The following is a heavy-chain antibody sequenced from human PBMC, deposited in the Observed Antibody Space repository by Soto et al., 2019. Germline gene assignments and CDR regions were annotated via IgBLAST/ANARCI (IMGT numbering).Heavy chain of an antibody. CDR3: AAADGSGSRFYYYYYGMDV. V-gene: IGHV1-58*01. Sequence: GASVKVSCKASGFTFTSSAVQLALQARGQRLEWIGWIVVGSGNTNYAQKFQERVTITRDMSTSTAYMELSSLRSEDTAVYYCAAADGSGSRFYYYYYGMDVWGQGTTVTVSS. D-gene: IGHD3-10*01. CDR2: IVVGSGNT. J-gene: IGHJ6*02. CDR1: GFTFTSSA.